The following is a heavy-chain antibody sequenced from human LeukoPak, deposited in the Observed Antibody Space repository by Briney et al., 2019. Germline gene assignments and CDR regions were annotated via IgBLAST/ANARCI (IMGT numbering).Heavy chain of an antibody. J-gene: IGHJ4*02. CDR2: IWYDGSNK. V-gene: IGHV3-33*01. CDR1: GFTFSSYG. Sequence: PGGSLRLSCAASGFTFSSYGMHWVRQAPGKGLEWGAVIWYDGSNKYYADSVKGRFTISKDNSKNTLYLQMNSLRAEDTAVYYCARGHPSSGYYYPVRYWGQGTLVTVSS. CDR3: ARGHPSSGYYYPVRY. D-gene: IGHD3-22*01.